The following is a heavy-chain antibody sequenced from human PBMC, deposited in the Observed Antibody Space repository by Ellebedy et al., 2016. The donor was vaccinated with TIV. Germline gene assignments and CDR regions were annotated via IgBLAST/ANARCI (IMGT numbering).Heavy chain of an antibody. CDR1: GYTLTELS. V-gene: IGHV1-24*01. J-gene: IGHJ6*02. D-gene: IGHD3-10*01. CDR2: FDPEDGET. Sequence: ASVKVSCXVSGYTLTELSMHWVRQAPGKGLEWMGGFDPEDGETIYAQKFQGRVTMTEDTSTDTAYTELSSLRSEDTAVYYCATLSMVRGVIYYGMDVWGQGTTVTVSS. CDR3: ATLSMVRGVIYYGMDV.